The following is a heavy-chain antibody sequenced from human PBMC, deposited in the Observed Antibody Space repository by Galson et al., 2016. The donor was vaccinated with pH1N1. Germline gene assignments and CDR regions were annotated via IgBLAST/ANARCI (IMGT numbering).Heavy chain of an antibody. J-gene: IGHJ6*02. CDR1: GFTFSSFA. CDR3: AKTTTHDLWYYYGMDF. CDR2: ISSTGGET. Sequence: SLRLSCAASGFTFSSFAMNWVRQGPGKGLEWVSSISSTGGETYYADSVTGRFTISSDNSKNTLYLQVNSLRAEYTAVYFCAKTTTHDLWYYYGMDFWGHGTAVTVSS. D-gene: IGHD6-13*01. V-gene: IGHV3-23*01.